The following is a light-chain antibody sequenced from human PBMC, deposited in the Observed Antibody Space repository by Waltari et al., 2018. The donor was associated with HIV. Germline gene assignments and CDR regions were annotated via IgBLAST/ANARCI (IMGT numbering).Light chain of an antibody. J-gene: IGLJ3*02. CDR2: RNT. CDR3: AAWDDSVSGRV. CDR1: SFNIGSNS. V-gene: IGLV1-47*01. Sequence: QSVLTQPPSASGTPGPRVTISCSGGSFNIGSNSVYWYQQFPGTAPRLLIYRNTLRPSGVPDRFSGSKSATSASLAISGLRSEDEADYFCAAWDDSVSGRVFGGGTKLTVL.